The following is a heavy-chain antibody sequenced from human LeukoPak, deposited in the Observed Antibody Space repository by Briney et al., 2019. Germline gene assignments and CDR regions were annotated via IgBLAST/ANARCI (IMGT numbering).Heavy chain of an antibody. CDR1: GGSFSGYY. Sequence: ASETLSLTCAVYGGSFSGYYWSWIRQPPGKGLEWIGEINHSGSTNYNPSLKSRVTISVDTSKNQFSLKLSSVTAADTAVYYCARLGCSSTSCQSFDYWGQGTLVTVSS. D-gene: IGHD2-2*01. J-gene: IGHJ4*02. V-gene: IGHV4-34*01. CDR2: INHSGST. CDR3: ARLGCSSTSCQSFDY.